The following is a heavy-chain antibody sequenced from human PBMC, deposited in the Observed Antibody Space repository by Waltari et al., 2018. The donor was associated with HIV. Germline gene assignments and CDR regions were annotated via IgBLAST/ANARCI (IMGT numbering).Heavy chain of an antibody. D-gene: IGHD1-26*01. CDR1: GYSFSSYW. J-gene: IGHJ3*01. V-gene: IGHV5-51*01. CDR2: ICPGDSDS. Sequence: DVHLVQSGAEVKKPGESLKISCQGSGYSFSSYWIGWVRQMPGKGLEWMRNICPGDSDSGYSPSFKGQVTISREMSSRRAYLQRSRLKSSDSAVYFWARIRMGACDAFDLWGQGTVFTVTS. CDR3: ARIRMGACDAFDL.